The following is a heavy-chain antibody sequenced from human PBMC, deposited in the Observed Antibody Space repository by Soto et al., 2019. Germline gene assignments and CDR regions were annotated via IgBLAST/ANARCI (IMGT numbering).Heavy chain of an antibody. CDR1: AGSISSGDYY. CDR2: IYYSGST. J-gene: IGHJ4*02. Sequence: SATLSLTCTVSAGSISSGDYYWSWIRQHPGKGLEWIGYIYYSGSTYYNTSHKSRVTISVDKSNNHFLFMLISVMAADEAFFYCAAGDYYVERSGFFDYWGQGTLVTVSS. D-gene: IGHD3-16*01. CDR3: AAGDYYVERSGFFDY. V-gene: IGHV4-31*03.